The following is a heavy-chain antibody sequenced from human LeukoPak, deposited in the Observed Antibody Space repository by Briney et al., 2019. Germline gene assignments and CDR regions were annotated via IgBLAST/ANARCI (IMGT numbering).Heavy chain of an antibody. J-gene: IGHJ4*02. CDR1: GFTFSTYW. D-gene: IGHD3-10*01. CDR2: IKQDGSAK. CDR3: ARDLGAVIMVRGVYFDY. Sequence: GSLRLSCAASGFTFSTYWMSWVRQAPGKGLEWVANIKQDGSAKYYLDSVKGRFTISRDNAKNSLYLQMNSLRAEDTAVYYCARDLGAVIMVRGVYFDYWGQGTLVTVSS. V-gene: IGHV3-7*01.